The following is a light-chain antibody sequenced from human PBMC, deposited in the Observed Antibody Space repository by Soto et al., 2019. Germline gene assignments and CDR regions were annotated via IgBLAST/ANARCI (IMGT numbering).Light chain of an antibody. CDR1: TSDVGSYIF. CDR3: GSYAGDSTWV. V-gene: IGLV2-23*01. Sequence: QSVLTQPASVSGSPGQSITISCTGSTSDVGSYIFVSWYQQHPGKAPKLMIYEATKRPSGVSNRFSGSQSGNTASLTISGLQAEDEGDYHCGSYAGDSTWVFGGGTKVTVL. J-gene: IGLJ3*02. CDR2: EAT.